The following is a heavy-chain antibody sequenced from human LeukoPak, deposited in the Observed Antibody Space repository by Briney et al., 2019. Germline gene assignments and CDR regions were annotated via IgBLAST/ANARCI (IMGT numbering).Heavy chain of an antibody. CDR3: AKVGEGYYFDY. J-gene: IGHJ4*02. V-gene: IGHV3-23*01. CDR2: ISGSGGST. Sequence: GGSLRLSCAASGFTFSSYAMGWVRQAPGKGLEWVSAISGSGGSTYYADSVKGRFTISRDDSKNTLYLQMNSLRAEDTAVYYCAKVGEGYYFDYWGQGTLVTVSS. CDR1: GFTFSSYA. D-gene: IGHD3-10*01.